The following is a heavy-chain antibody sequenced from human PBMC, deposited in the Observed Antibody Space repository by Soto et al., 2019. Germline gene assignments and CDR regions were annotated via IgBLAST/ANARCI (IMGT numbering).Heavy chain of an antibody. D-gene: IGHD3-16*01. CDR2: IYSSGST. J-gene: IGHJ6*02. CDR1: GGSISNSY. Sequence: SETLSLTCTVSGGSISNSYWSWIRQSPEKGLEWIGYIYSSGSTNYNPSLNSRVTISVDTSKNQFSLKLSSLSAADTAVYYCARHSPPFLYGFDVWGQGTTVTVSS. CDR3: ARHSPPFLYGFDV. V-gene: IGHV4-59*08.